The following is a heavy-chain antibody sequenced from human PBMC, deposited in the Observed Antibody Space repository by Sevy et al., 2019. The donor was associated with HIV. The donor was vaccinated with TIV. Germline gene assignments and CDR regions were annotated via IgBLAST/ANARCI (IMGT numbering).Heavy chain of an antibody. J-gene: IGHJ4*02. D-gene: IGHD1-26*01. Sequence: ASVKVSCKASGYTFTSYGLSWVRQAPGQGLEWMGGIRPYNGNTDYAQKLQGRVTVTTDTSTTTAYMELRSLRSDDTDLYYCARLLGSTEFGYYFDYWGQGTLVTVSS. V-gene: IGHV1-18*01. CDR1: GYTFTSYG. CDR3: ARLLGSTEFGYYFDY. CDR2: IRPYNGNT.